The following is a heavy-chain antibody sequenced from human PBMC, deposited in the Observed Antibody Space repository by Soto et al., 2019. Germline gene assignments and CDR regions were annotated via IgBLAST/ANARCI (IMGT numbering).Heavy chain of an antibody. CDR3: ATRESSWTGDWFDP. Sequence: ASVKVSCKVSGYTLTELSMHWVRQAPGKGLEWMGGFDPEDGETIHAQKFQGRVTMTEDTSTDTAYMELSSLRSEDTAVYYCATRESSWTGDWFDPWGQGTLVTVSS. J-gene: IGHJ5*02. V-gene: IGHV1-24*01. CDR2: FDPEDGET. D-gene: IGHD6-13*01. CDR1: GYTLTELS.